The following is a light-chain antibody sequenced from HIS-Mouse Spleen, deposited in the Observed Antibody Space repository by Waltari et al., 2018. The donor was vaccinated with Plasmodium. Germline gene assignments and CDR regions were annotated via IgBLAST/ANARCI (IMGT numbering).Light chain of an antibody. J-gene: IGLJ1*01. CDR3: CSYAGSYTCV. V-gene: IGLV2-11*01. CDR1: SSDVGGYNY. Sequence: QSALTQPRSVSGSPGQSVTISCTGTSSDVGGYNYVSWYQQHPGKAPTLMIYDVSKRPSGVPDRFAGSKSGNTASLTISGLQAEDEADYYGCSYAGSYTCVFGTGTKVTVL. CDR2: DVS.